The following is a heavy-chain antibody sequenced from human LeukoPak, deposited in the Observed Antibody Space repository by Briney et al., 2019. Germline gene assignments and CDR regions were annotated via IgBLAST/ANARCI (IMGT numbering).Heavy chain of an antibody. CDR3: AKEGQQPF. CDR1: GFTFDDYA. CDR2: ISWNSGSI. J-gene: IGHJ4*02. V-gene: IGHV3-9*01. D-gene: IGHD6-13*01. Sequence: GGSLRLSCAASGFTFDDYAMHWVRQAPGKGLEWVSGISWNSGSIGYADSVKGRFTISRDNAKNSLYLQMNSLRAEDTALYYCAKEGQQPFWGQGTLVTVSS.